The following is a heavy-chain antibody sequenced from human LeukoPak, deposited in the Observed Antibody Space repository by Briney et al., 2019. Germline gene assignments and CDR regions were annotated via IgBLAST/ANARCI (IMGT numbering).Heavy chain of an antibody. CDR2: ISWNSGSI. J-gene: IGHJ4*02. CDR3: AKDIGPMAGPTSDY. CDR1: GFTFDDYA. V-gene: IGHV3-9*01. D-gene: IGHD6-19*01. Sequence: GRSLRLSCAASGFTFDDYAMHWVRHAPGKGLEWVSGISWNSGSIVYADSVKGRFTISRDNAKNSLYLQMNSLRAEDTALYYCAKDIGPMAGPTSDYWGQGTLVTVSS.